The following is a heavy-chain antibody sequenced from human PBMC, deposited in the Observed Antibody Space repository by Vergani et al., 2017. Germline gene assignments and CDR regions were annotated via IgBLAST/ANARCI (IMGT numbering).Heavy chain of an antibody. Sequence: EVQMVESGGGLVKPGGSLRLSCAASAFTFSRYSMNWVRQAPGKGLEWVSYISSSSSTIYYADSVKGRFTISRDNAKNSLYLQMNSLRAEDTAVYYCARDITWAFDYWGQGTLVTVSS. CDR1: AFTFSRYS. V-gene: IGHV3-48*01. CDR3: ARDITWAFDY. J-gene: IGHJ4*02. CDR2: ISSSSSTI. D-gene: IGHD3-10*01.